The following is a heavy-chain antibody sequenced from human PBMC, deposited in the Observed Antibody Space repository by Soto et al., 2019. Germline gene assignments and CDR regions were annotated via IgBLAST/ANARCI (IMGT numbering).Heavy chain of an antibody. J-gene: IGHJ5*02. CDR3: ARALTMDTNNGWFEP. CDR2: IIPIFGTA. CDR1: GGTFSSYA. V-gene: IGHV1-69*01. Sequence: QVQLVQSGAEGKKPGSSVKVSCKASGGTFSSYAISWVRQAPGQGLEWMGGIIPIFGTANYAQKFQGRVTITADESTRTAYIELSSMRSEDTAVYYCARALTMDTNNGWFEPWGQGTLVTVSA. D-gene: IGHD3-10*01.